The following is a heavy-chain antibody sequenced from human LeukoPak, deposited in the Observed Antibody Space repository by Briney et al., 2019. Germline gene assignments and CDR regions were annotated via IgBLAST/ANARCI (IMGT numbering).Heavy chain of an antibody. CDR2: IYSGGST. CDR1: GFTVSSNY. D-gene: IGHD6-13*01. V-gene: IGHV3-66*01. Sequence: PGGSLRLSCAASGFTVSSNYMSWVRQAPGKGLEWVSVIYSGGSTYYADSVKGRFTISRDNSKNTLYLQMNSLRAEDTAVYYCARDLRSGAAAHDAFDIWGQGTMVTVSS. J-gene: IGHJ3*02. CDR3: ARDLRSGAAAHDAFDI.